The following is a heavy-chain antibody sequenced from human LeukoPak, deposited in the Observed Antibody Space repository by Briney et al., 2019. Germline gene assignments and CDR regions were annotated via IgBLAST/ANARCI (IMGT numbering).Heavy chain of an antibody. CDR1: GYTFTSYD. J-gene: IGHJ4*02. D-gene: IGHD1-26*01. V-gene: IGHV1-8*01. CDR3: ARDGSYYEAFDY. Sequence: WASVNVSCKASGYTFTSYDINWVRQASGQGLEWMGWMNPNSGNTGYAQKFQGRVTMTRNTSISTAYMELSSLRSEDTAVYYCARDGSYYEAFDYWGQGTLVTVSS. CDR2: MNPNSGNT.